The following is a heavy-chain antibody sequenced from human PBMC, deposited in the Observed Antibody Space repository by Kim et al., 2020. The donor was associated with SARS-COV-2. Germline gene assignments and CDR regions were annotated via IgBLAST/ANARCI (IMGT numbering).Heavy chain of an antibody. V-gene: IGHV4-39*01. CDR3: ARHARLLSTFDL. CDR1: GQSITDTSSF. Sequence: SETLSLTCSVSGQSITDTSSFWGWVRQAPGAGLEWIATVSYQFYTYYNSSLKSRVAVSVDMSTNQFSLRLHSLSASDAAVYFCARHARLLSTFDLWGQG. CDR2: VSYQFYT. D-gene: IGHD3-9*01. J-gene: IGHJ4*02.